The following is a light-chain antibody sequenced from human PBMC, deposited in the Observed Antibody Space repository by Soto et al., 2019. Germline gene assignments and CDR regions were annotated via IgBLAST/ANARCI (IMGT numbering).Light chain of an antibody. CDR3: QAWDSTGLYV. V-gene: IGLV3-1*01. Sequence: SYELTQPPSLPVSPGQTASITCSGDKLGDKYTCWYQQKPGQSPVLVIYQDSERPSGIPERFSGSNSGNTATLTISGTQAMDEADYYCQAWDSTGLYVFGTGTKVTVL. CDR2: QDS. J-gene: IGLJ1*01. CDR1: KLGDKY.